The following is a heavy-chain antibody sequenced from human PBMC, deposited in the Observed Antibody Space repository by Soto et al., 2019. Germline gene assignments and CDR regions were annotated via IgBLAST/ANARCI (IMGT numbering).Heavy chain of an antibody. J-gene: IGHJ1*01. D-gene: IGHD4-17*01. CDR3: AHIPGGDDYGDYESPNTEYFQH. V-gene: IGHV2-5*02. CDR1: GFSLSTSGVG. CDR2: IYWDDDK. Sequence: QITLKESGPTLVKPTQPLTLTCTFSGFSLSTSGVGVGWIRQPPGKALEWLALIYWDDDKRYSPSLKSRLTIPKDTSKNQVVLTMTNMDPVETATYYCAHIPGGDDYGDYESPNTEYFQHWGQGTLVTVSS.